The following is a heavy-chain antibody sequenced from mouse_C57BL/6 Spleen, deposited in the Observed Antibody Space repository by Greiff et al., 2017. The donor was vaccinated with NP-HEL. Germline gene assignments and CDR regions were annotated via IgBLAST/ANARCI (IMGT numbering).Heavy chain of an antibody. D-gene: IGHD1-1*01. CDR1: GYAFSSYW. V-gene: IGHV1-80*01. Sequence: VKLVESGAELVKPGASVKISCKASGYAFSSYWMNWVKQRPGKGLEWIGQIYPGDGDTNYNGKFKGKATLTADKSSSTAYMQLSSLTSEDSAVYFCARIPLITYGGYFDVWGTGTTVTVSS. J-gene: IGHJ1*03. CDR3: ARIPLITYGGYFDV. CDR2: IYPGDGDT.